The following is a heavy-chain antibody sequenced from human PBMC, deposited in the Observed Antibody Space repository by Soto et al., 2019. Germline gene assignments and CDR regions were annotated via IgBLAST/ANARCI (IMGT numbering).Heavy chain of an antibody. CDR2: IDPSDSYT. CDR3: ARTSYYDFRSGYYGGGDRPNYGMDV. CDR1: GYSFTIYW. V-gene: IGHV5-10-1*01. Sequence: PGESLKISCKGSGYSFTIYWISWVRQMPGKGLEWMGRIDPSDSYTNYSPSFQGHVTISADKSISTAYLQWSSLKASDTAMYYCARTSYYDFRSGYYGGGDRPNYGMDVWGQGTTVTVSS. D-gene: IGHD3-3*01. J-gene: IGHJ6*02.